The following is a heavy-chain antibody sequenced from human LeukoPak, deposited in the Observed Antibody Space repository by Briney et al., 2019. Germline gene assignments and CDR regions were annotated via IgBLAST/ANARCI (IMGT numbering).Heavy chain of an antibody. CDR1: GGSISSYY. CDR3: ARTDYDILTGYYMGAFDI. CDR2: IYYSGST. J-gene: IGHJ3*02. D-gene: IGHD3-9*01. Sequence: SSETLSLTCTVSGGSISSYYWSWIRQPPGKGLEWIGYIYYSGSTNYNPSLKSRVTISVDTSKNQFSLKLSSVTAADTAVYYCARTDYDILTGYYMGAFDIWGQGTMVTVSS. V-gene: IGHV4-59*12.